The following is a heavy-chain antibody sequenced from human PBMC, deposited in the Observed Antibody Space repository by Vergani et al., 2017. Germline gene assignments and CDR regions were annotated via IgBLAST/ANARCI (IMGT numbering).Heavy chain of an antibody. CDR2: ISSSSSTI. CDR3: ARDLLWLGESIPILPMDAFDI. V-gene: IGHV3-48*01. CDR1: GFTFSSYS. J-gene: IGHJ3*02. Sequence: EVQLVESGGGLVQPGGSLRLSCAASGFTFSSYSMNWVRQAPGKGLEWVSYISSSSSTIYYADSVKGRFTISRDNAKNSLYLQMNSLRAEDTAVYYCARDLLWLGESIPILPMDAFDIWGQGTMVTVPS. D-gene: IGHD3-10*01.